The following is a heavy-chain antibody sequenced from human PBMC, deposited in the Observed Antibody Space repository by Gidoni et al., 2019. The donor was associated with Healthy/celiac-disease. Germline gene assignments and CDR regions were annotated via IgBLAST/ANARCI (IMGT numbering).Heavy chain of an antibody. CDR3: ARPEQYYGGNRGGAFDI. V-gene: IGHV5-51*03. CDR1: GYSFPSSW. D-gene: IGHD4-17*01. CDR2: IPPGPSDT. Sequence: EVQLVQPGAEVKKPGESLKISCTGSGYSFPSSWIGWVRQMPGKGLEWMGLIPPGPSDTRYSPSFQGQVTISADKSISTAYLQWSSLKAADTAMDYCARPEQYYGGNRGGAFDIWGQGTMVTVSS. J-gene: IGHJ3*02.